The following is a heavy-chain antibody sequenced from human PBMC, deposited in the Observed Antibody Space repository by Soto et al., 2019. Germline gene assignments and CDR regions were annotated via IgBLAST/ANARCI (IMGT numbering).Heavy chain of an antibody. CDR3: AKRAFYGAGIPNYYGMDV. CDR2: ISGTGGGT. Sequence: EVHLLESGGGLVQPGGSLRLSCAASGFTFSNYAMTWVRQAPGKGLEWVSVISGTGGGTNNADSAKGRFTTSRDNSKNTLYLQMNSVRAEDTAVYDCAKRAFYGAGIPNYYGMDVWGQGTAVTVSS. J-gene: IGHJ6*02. V-gene: IGHV3-23*01. CDR1: GFTFSNYA. D-gene: IGHD3-10*01.